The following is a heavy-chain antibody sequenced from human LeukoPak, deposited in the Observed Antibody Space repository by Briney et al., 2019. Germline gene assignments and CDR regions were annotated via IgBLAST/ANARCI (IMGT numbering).Heavy chain of an antibody. Sequence: PGGSLRLSCAASGFTFSSYGMHWVRQAPGKGLEWVAFIRYDGSNKYYADSVKGRFTISRDNSKNTLYLQMNSLRAEDTAVYYCAKDPRPLTSLPYYMDVWGKGTTVTVSS. CDR2: IRYDGSNK. J-gene: IGHJ6*03. CDR3: AKDPRPLTSLPYYMDV. CDR1: GFTFSSYG. V-gene: IGHV3-30*02.